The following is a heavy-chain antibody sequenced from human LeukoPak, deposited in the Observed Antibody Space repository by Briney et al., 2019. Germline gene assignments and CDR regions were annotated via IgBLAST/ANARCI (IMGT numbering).Heavy chain of an antibody. CDR1: GFTFSSYS. D-gene: IGHD1-26*01. CDR3: ARFRGTQQWELLEYDAFDI. V-gene: IGHV3-21*01. CDR2: ISSSSSYI. Sequence: GGSLRLSCAASGFTFSSYSMNWVRQAPGKGLEWVSSISSSSSYIYYADSVKGRFTISRDNAKNTLYLQMNSLRAEDTAVYYCARFRGTQQWELLEYDAFDIWGQGTMVTVSS. J-gene: IGHJ3*02.